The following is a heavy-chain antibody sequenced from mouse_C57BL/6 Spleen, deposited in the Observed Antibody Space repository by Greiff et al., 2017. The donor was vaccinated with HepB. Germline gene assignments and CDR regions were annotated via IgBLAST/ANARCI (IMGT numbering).Heavy chain of an antibody. J-gene: IGHJ2*01. D-gene: IGHD1-1*01. CDR1: GYTFTSYW. V-gene: IGHV1-64*01. Sequence: QVHVKQSGAELVKPGASVKLSCKASGYTFTSYWMHWVKQRPGQGLEWIGMIHPNSGSTNYNEKFKSKATLTVDKSSSTAYMQLSSLTSEDSAVYYCAREDYYGSPHFDYWGQGTTLTVSS. CDR3: AREDYYGSPHFDY. CDR2: IHPNSGST.